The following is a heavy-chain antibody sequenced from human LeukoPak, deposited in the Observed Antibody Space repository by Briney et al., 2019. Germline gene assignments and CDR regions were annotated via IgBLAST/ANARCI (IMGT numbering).Heavy chain of an antibody. Sequence: PSETLSLTCTVSGGSVSSGSYYWSWIRQPPGKGLEWIGYIYYSGSTNYNPSLKSRVTISVDTSKNQFSLKLSSVTAADTAVYYCARVPRTMVRGVIILGFGPWGQGTLVTVSS. CDR2: IYYSGST. J-gene: IGHJ5*02. CDR3: ARVPRTMVRGVIILGFGP. V-gene: IGHV4-61*01. CDR1: GGSVSSGSYY. D-gene: IGHD3-10*01.